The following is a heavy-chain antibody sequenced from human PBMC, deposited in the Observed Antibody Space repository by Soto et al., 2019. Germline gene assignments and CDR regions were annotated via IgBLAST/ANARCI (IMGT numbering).Heavy chain of an antibody. CDR1: GCSISSYY. CDR3: ARLDYDFWSGYYNRGGFDP. CDR2: IYYSGST. D-gene: IGHD3-3*01. J-gene: IGHJ5*02. V-gene: IGHV4-59*08. Sequence: QVQLQESGPGLVKPSETLSLTCTVSGCSISSYYWSWIRQPPGKGLELIGYIYYSGSTNYNPSLKSRVTRSIDTSKNQSSLKRSSVTAADTAVYYCARLDYDFWSGYYNRGGFDPWGQGTLVTVSS.